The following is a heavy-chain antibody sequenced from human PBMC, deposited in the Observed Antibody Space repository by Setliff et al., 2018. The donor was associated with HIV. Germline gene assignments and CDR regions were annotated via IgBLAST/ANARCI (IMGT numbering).Heavy chain of an antibody. V-gene: IGHV1-18*01. D-gene: IGHD3-22*01. Sequence: ASVKVSCKTSGYTFTKYGITWVRQAPGQGLERMGWISANNGNTNYAQKFQGRVTMTTDTSTRTAYMELGNLRSDDTAVYYCARRGYSYDTSGYYYYFDYWGQGTLVTVSS. CDR2: ISANNGNT. CDR3: ARRGYSYDTSGYYYYFDY. J-gene: IGHJ4*02. CDR1: GYTFTKYG.